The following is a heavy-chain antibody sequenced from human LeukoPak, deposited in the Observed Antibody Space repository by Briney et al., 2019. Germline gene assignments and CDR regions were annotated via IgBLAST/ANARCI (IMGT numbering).Heavy chain of an antibody. CDR1: GFTFNTYW. D-gene: IGHD1-26*01. Sequence: GGSLRLSCAASGFTFNTYWMIWVRQAPGKGLEWVANIDQGGSTKYYVDSLKGRFTISRDTATNSLYLQMNSLRAEDTAVYYCVRDKGGRSGAIYYEAFDVWGQGTMVTVSS. CDR3: VRDKGGRSGAIYYEAFDV. CDR2: IDQGGSTK. J-gene: IGHJ3*01. V-gene: IGHV3-7*01.